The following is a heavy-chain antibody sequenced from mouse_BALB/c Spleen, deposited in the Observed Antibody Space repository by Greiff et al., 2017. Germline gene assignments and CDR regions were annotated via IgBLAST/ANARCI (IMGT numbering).Heavy chain of an antibody. J-gene: IGHJ4*01. D-gene: IGHD2-1*01. CDR2: ISYDGSN. Sequence: EVKLMESGPGLVKPSQSLSLTCSVTGYSITSGYYWNWIRQFPGNKLEWMGYISYDGSNNYNPSLKNRISITRDTSKNQFFLKLNSVTTEDTATYYCARDNGNYYYAMDYWGQGTSVTVSS. CDR1: GYSITSGYY. CDR3: ARDNGNYYYAMDY. V-gene: IGHV3-6*02.